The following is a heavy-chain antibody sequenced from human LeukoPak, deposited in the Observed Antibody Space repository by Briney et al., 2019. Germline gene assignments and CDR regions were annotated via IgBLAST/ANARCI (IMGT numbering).Heavy chain of an antibody. Sequence: ESGPTLLKPTQTLTLTCTCSGFSLSTSGVGVGWIRQPPGKALGWLALIYWDDDKRYSPSLKSRLPITKDTSKNQLGRTITNMDPVATATYSSAHRVYDAFDIWGQGTMVTVSS. CDR1: GFSLSTSGVG. CDR3: AHRVYDAFDI. CDR2: IYWDDDK. V-gene: IGHV2-5*02. J-gene: IGHJ3*02. D-gene: IGHD2-8*01.